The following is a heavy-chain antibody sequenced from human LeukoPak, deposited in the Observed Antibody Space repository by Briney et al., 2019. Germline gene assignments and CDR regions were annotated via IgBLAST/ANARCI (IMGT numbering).Heavy chain of an antibody. CDR3: ARGDSYGSFDY. J-gene: IGHJ4*02. CDR1: GGSINSGNYY. CDR2: IHHGGTT. V-gene: IGHV4-31*03. D-gene: IGHD5-18*01. Sequence: SQTLSLTCTVSGGSINSGNYYWGWIRQHPEKGLEWIANIHHGGTTYYNPSLKSRVTISIDTSKKECSLMLTSVTAADPAVYYCARGDSYGSFDYWGQGILVTVSS.